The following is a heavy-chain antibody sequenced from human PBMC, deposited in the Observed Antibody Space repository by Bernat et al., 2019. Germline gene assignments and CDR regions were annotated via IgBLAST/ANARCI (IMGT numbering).Heavy chain of an antibody. CDR1: GGSFSGYY. D-gene: IGHD6-25*01. CDR3: VSRKQRGWFDP. J-gene: IGHJ5*02. V-gene: IGHV4-34*01. Sequence: QVQLQQWGAGLLKPSETLSLTCAVYGGSFSGYYWSWIRQPPGKGLEWIGEINHSGSTNYNPSLKSRVTISVDTSKNQFSLKLSSVTAADTAVYYCVSRKQRGWFDPWGQGTLVTVSS. CDR2: INHSGST.